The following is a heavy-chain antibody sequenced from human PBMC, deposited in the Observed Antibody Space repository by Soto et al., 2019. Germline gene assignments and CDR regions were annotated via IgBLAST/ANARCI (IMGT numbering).Heavy chain of an antibody. Sequence: SETLSLTCTVSGGSISSYYWGWIRQPPGKGLEWIGSIYYSGSTYYNPSLKSRVTISVDTSKNQFSLKLSSVTAADTAVYYCARHTMVRGDPNNWFDPWGQGTLVTVSS. CDR3: ARHTMVRGDPNNWFDP. V-gene: IGHV4-39*01. J-gene: IGHJ5*02. D-gene: IGHD3-10*01. CDR1: GGSISSYY. CDR2: IYYSGST.